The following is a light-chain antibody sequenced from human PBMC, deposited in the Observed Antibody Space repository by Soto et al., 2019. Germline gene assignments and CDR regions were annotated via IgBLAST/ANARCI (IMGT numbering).Light chain of an antibody. CDR3: QQFNSYPIT. CDR2: AAS. Sequence: DIQLTHFPSSVSASVGDRVTITCRASQGISSNLAWYQQKPGKAPKLLIYAASTLQSGVPLRFSGSGSGTEFTLTISSLQPEDFATYYCQQFNSYPITFGQGTRLEIK. J-gene: IGKJ5*01. CDR1: QGISSN. V-gene: IGKV1-9*01.